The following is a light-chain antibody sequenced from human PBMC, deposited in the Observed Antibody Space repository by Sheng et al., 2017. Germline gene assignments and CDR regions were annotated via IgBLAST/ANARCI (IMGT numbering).Light chain of an antibody. CDR1: SSNIGAGYD. CDR2: GNS. CDR3: ASYEGVDNCYV. V-gene: IGLV1-40*01. Sequence: QSVLTQPPSVSGAPGQRVTISCTGSSSNIGAGYDVHWYQQLPGTAPKLLIYGNSNRPSGVPDRFSGSKSGNTASLTVSGLLSEDEATYYCASYEGVDNCYVFGSGTKVTVL. J-gene: IGLJ1*01.